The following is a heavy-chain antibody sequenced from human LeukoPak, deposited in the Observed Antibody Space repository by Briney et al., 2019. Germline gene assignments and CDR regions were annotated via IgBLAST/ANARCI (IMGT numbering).Heavy chain of an antibody. D-gene: IGHD3-22*01. CDR1: GGSISNYY. V-gene: IGHV4-59*01. J-gene: IGHJ4*02. CDR2: IYHSGRT. Sequence: SETLSLTCTVSGGSISNYYWSWIRQPPGKELEWIGYIYHSGRTNYNPSLKSRVTISQDTSKNQFSLKLSSVTAADTAVYYCARNADDSSSYPYFDYWGQGTLVTVSS. CDR3: ARNADDSSSYPYFDY.